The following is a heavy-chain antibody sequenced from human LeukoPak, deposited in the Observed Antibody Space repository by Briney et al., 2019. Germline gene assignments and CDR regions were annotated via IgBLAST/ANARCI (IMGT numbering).Heavy chain of an antibody. J-gene: IGHJ3*02. Sequence: ASVKVSCKASGYTFTSYGISWVRQAPGQGLEWMGRIIPILGITNYAQKFQGRVTITADKSTSTAYMELSSLRSEDTAVYYCARDRAHYDSSGYYPDAFDIWGQGTMVTVSS. V-gene: IGHV1-69*04. CDR3: ARDRAHYDSSGYYPDAFDI. CDR1: GYTFTSYG. D-gene: IGHD3-22*01. CDR2: IIPILGIT.